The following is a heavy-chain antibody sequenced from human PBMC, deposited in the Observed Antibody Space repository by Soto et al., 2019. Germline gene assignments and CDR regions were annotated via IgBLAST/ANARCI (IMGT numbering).Heavy chain of an antibody. D-gene: IGHD6-19*01. CDR1: GYTFTGYY. Sequence: ASVQVSCKASGYTFTGYYMHWVRQAPGQGLEWMGWINPNSGGTNYAQKFQGWVTMTRDTSISTAYMELSRLRSDDTAVYYCARGRAVAGTSGQDDAFDIWGQGTMVTVSS. V-gene: IGHV1-2*04. CDR2: INPNSGGT. CDR3: ARGRAVAGTSGQDDAFDI. J-gene: IGHJ3*02.